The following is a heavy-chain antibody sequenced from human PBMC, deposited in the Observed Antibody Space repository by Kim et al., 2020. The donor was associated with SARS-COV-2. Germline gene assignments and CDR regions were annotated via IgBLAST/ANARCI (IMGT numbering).Heavy chain of an antibody. D-gene: IGHD6-13*01. CDR3: ARARIAALDAFDI. V-gene: IGHV3-53*01. J-gene: IGHJ3*02. Sequence: YYADSMKGRFTISRDNSKTTLYLQMSSLRVGDTAVYYCARARIAALDAFDIWGQGTMVTVSS.